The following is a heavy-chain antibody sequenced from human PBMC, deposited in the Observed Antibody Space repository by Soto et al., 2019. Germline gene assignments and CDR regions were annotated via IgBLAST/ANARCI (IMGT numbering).Heavy chain of an antibody. Sequence: SETLSLTCTVSGGSTSSSLYQRVWIRQPPGKGLEWIGNVYYNGNTYYNASLKSRLTISVDTSNNQFSLKVKSVTAADTAVYFCVRSPGWYQIDSWGQGILVT. J-gene: IGHJ4*02. V-gene: IGHV4-39*07. CDR2: VYYNGNT. CDR3: VRSPGWYQIDS. D-gene: IGHD6-19*01. CDR1: GGSTSSSLYQ.